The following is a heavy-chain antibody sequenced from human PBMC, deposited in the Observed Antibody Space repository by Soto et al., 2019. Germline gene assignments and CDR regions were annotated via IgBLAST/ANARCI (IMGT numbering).Heavy chain of an antibody. V-gene: IGHV4-34*01. CDR1: GGSFDDFY. D-gene: IGHD3-10*01. J-gene: IGHJ6*02. Sequence: LSLTCAFYGGSFDDFYWSWVRQSPGRGLEWVGEISHDGGTNYSPSLASRVSISVDTSKNQFSLHLRSVTAADTGLYYCARGQLVWYGDLTPYHRDMDVWGQGTTVTVSS. CDR3: ARGQLVWYGDLTPYHRDMDV. CDR2: ISHDGGT.